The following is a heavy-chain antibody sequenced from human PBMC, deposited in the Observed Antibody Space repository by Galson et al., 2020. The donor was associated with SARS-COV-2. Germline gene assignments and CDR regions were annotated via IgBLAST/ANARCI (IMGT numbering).Heavy chain of an antibody. Sequence: ETIYAQKFQGRVTMTEDTSTDTAYMELSSLRSEDTAVYYCATAVVVTAIQYYYYGMDVWGQRTTVTVSS. J-gene: IGHJ6*02. V-gene: IGHV1-24*01. CDR3: ATAVVVTAIQYYYYGMDV. D-gene: IGHD2-21*02. CDR2: ET.